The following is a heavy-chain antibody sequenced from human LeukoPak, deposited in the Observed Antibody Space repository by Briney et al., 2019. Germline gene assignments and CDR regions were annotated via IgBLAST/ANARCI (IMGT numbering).Heavy chain of an antibody. V-gene: IGHV3-30*03. J-gene: IGHJ4*02. D-gene: IGHD5-24*01. CDR3: ARDRDGPDY. Sequence: GGSLRLSCAASGFTFSSYGMHWVRQAPGKGLEWVAVISYDGSNKYYADSVKGRFTISRDNAKNMVFLEMNSLRVEDTAVYYCARDRDGPDYWGQGTLVTVSS. CDR2: ISYDGSNK. CDR1: GFTFSSYG.